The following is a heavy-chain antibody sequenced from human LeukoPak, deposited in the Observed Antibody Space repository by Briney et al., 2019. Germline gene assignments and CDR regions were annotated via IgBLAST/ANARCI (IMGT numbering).Heavy chain of an antibody. D-gene: IGHD6-13*01. CDR2: ISYDGSNR. J-gene: IGHJ6*02. CDR1: GFNFRTYA. Sequence: GGSLRLSCAASGFNFRTYAMYWVRQAPGKGLEWVAVISYDGSNRYYADSVKGRFTISRDNSKNTLYLQMNGLRAEDTAVYYCARSRLGRASAGKKYYYYRMDVWGQGTTVTVSS. CDR3: ARSRLGRASAGKKYYYYRMDV. V-gene: IGHV3-30*04.